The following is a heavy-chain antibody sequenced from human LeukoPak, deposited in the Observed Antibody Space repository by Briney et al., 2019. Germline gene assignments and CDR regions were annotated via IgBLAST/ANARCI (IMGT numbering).Heavy chain of an antibody. D-gene: IGHD1-26*01. J-gene: IGHJ4*02. Sequence: GGSLRLSCAASGFSFNNYWMNWVRQAPGKGLEWVANINQDGSDENYVDSVKGRFTISRGNAGNSLYLQMNSLRAEDTAVYYCARETRGTVGSYWGQGTLVTVSS. CDR2: INQDGSDE. CDR3: ARETRGTVGSY. CDR1: GFSFNNYW. V-gene: IGHV3-7*05.